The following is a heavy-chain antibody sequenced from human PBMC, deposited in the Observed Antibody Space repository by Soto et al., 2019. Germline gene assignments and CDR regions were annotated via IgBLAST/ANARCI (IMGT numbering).Heavy chain of an antibody. Sequence: QLQLQESGPGLVKPSETSSLTCTVSGGSINSDTDYWAWIRQPPGKALEWIGSIYHSGSTYQNPSLKGRITMSVDKSKNQFSLRLTSVTAADTAVYYCARRLEEYGNYWFDPWGQGILVTVSS. CDR1: GGSINSDTDY. J-gene: IGHJ5*02. V-gene: IGHV4-39*01. CDR2: IYHSGST. D-gene: IGHD4-17*01. CDR3: ARRLEEYGNYWFDP.